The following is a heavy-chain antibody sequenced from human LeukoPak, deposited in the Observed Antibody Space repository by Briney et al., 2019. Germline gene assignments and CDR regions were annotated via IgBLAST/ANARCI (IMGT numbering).Heavy chain of an antibody. CDR2: IYYGGST. CDR1: GGSISSSSYY. V-gene: IGHV4-39*07. Sequence: PSETLSLTCTVSGGSISSSSYYWGWIRQPPGKGLDWIGSIYYGGSTYYNPSLKSRVTISVDRSKNQFSLKLSSVTAADTAVYYCARGANYYDSSGYHFDYWGQGTLVTVSS. CDR3: ARGANYYDSSGYHFDY. J-gene: IGHJ4*02. D-gene: IGHD3-22*01.